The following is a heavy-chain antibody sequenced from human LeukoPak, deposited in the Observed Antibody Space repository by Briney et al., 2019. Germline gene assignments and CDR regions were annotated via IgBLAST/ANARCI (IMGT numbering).Heavy chain of an antibody. CDR1: GGSISSSSYY. D-gene: IGHD6-13*01. Sequence: PSETLSLTCTVSGGSISSSSYYWGWIRQPPGKGLEWIGCKYYSGSTYYNPSLKSRVTISVDTSKSQFSLKLSSVTAADTAVYYCASDVVAAAETDALDVWGQGTMVTVSS. J-gene: IGHJ3*01. CDR2: KYYSGST. CDR3: ASDVVAAAETDALDV. V-gene: IGHV4-39*01.